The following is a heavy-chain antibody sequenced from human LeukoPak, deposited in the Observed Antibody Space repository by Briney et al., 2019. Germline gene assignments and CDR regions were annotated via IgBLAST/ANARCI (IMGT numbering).Heavy chain of an antibody. Sequence: ASVKVSCKTSGYLLISYGINWVRQAPGQGLEWMGIINPSGGSTSYAQKFQGRVTMTRDMSTSTVYMELSSLRSEDTAVYYCARGSELWLLDYWGQGTLVTVSS. CDR1: GYLLISYG. CDR3: ARGSELWLLDY. V-gene: IGHV1-46*01. D-gene: IGHD3-10*01. CDR2: INPSGGST. J-gene: IGHJ4*02.